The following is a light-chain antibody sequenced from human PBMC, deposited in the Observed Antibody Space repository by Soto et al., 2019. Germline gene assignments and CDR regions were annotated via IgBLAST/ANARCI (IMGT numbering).Light chain of an antibody. CDR3: QQRHNWPIT. CDR1: QSISNN. J-gene: IGKJ5*01. V-gene: IGKV3D-15*01. CDR2: GAS. Sequence: EIVMTQSPATLSVSPWEIATLSCRATQSISNNLAWYQHKPGQAPRLLIYGASNRATGIPARFSGSGSGTDFTLTISSLEPADFGVYYCQQRHNWPITFGQGTRLEI.